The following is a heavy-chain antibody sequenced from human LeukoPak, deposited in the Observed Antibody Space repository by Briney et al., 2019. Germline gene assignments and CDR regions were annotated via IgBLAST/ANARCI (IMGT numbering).Heavy chain of an antibody. CDR3: ARWGVGDY. V-gene: IGHV3-48*03. J-gene: IGHJ4*02. Sequence: GGSLRLSCAASGFTFSSYEMNWVRQAPGKGLEWVAYISSSGTIYYADSVKGRFTISRDNAKNSLYLQMNSLRAEDTAVYYCARWGVGDYWGKGTLVTVSS. CDR2: ISSSGTI. D-gene: IGHD1-26*01. CDR1: GFTFSSYE.